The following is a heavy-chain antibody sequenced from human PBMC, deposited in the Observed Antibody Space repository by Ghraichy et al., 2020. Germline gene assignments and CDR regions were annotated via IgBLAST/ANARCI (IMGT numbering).Heavy chain of an antibody. CDR2: ISPSDGST. CDR3: AREMASTGQAGYGMDV. V-gene: IGHV1-46*01. CDR1: RYTFTNYY. D-gene: IGHD1-1*01. J-gene: IGHJ6*02. Sequence: ASVKVSCKASRYTFTNYYLHWVRQAPGQGLEWMGIISPSDGSTIYAQKFQGRVTMTADTSASTVYMELSSLRSDDTAVYYCAREMASTGQAGYGMDVWGQGTTVTVS.